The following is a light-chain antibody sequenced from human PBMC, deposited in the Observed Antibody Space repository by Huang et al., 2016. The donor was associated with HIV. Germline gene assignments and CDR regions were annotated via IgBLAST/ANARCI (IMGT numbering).Light chain of an antibody. Sequence: IQLTQSPSSLSASVGDRVTITCRASQGIRNYLAWYQQMPGKAPKLLISAASTLQSAVPPRFSGRGSGTDFTLTISSLQPEDFATYYCQQLNTYPLTFGGGTKVEIK. CDR1: QGIRNY. V-gene: IGKV1-9*01. J-gene: IGKJ4*01. CDR3: QQLNTYPLT. CDR2: AAS.